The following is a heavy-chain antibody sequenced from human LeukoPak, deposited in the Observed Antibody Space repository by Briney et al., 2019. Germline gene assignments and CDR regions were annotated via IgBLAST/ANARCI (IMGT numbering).Heavy chain of an antibody. J-gene: IGHJ6*02. Sequence: GKSLRLSCAASGFAFSTYATHWVRQAPGQGLEWVAVISYDGTNKYYGDSVKGRFTISRDNSKNTLYLQMNSLRGEDTAVCYCARDRGGATSTYYYYGLDVWGQGTTVTVSS. CDR2: ISYDGTNK. CDR3: ARDRGGATSTYYYYGLDV. CDR1: GFAFSTYA. V-gene: IGHV3-30-3*01. D-gene: IGHD2-2*01.